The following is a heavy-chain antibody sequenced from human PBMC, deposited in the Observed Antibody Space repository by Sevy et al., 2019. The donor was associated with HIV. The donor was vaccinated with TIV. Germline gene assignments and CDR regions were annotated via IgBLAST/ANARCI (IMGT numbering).Heavy chain of an antibody. D-gene: IGHD2-2*01. J-gene: IGHJ4*02. CDR1: GYTFSNYW. Sequence: GGSLRLSCKGSGYTFSNYWIGWVRQMPGKGLEWMGIIYPGDSGTRYSPSFQGQVTISADKSISTAYLQWSSLKASDTAMYYCARYPIVVVPAADYYIDYWVQGTLVTVSS. CDR2: IYPGDSGT. V-gene: IGHV5-51*01. CDR3: ARYPIVVVPAADYYIDY.